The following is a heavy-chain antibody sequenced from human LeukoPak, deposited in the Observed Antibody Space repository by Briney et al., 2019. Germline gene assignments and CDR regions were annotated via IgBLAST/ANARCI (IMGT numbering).Heavy chain of an antibody. CDR1: GFTFSNYA. J-gene: IGHJ4*02. D-gene: IGHD3-10*01. Sequence: GGSLRLSCAASGFTFSNYAMHWVRQAPGKGLEWVSLISSGGTYEYYADSVKGRFTISRDNSKNTLYLQLNSLRAEDTAVYYCVRDSTYYYDSGSSGPHCFDNWGQGTLVTVSS. CDR2: ISSGGTYE. V-gene: IGHV3-30*01. CDR3: VRDSTYYYDSGSSGPHCFDN.